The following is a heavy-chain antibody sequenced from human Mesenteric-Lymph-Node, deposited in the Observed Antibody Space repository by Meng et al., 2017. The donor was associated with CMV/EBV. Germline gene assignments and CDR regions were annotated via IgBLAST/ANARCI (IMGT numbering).Heavy chain of an antibody. CDR2: IYYSGST. Sequence: GSLRLTCTVSGGSISSYYWSWIRQPPGKGLEWIGYIYYSGSTNYNPSLKSRVTISVDTSKNQFSLKLSSVTAADTAVYYCARGVYYDFWSGYYASNYYYGMDVWGQGTTVTVSS. J-gene: IGHJ6*02. D-gene: IGHD3-3*01. V-gene: IGHV4-59*01. CDR1: GGSISSYY. CDR3: ARGVYYDFWSGYYASNYYYGMDV.